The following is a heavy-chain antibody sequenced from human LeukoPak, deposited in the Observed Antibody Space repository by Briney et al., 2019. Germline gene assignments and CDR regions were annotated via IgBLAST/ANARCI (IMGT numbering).Heavy chain of an antibody. Sequence: PSETLSLTCTVSGGSISSYYWSWIRQPLGRGLDRIGYIYYSGSTNYNPSLKSRVTISVDTSKNQFSLKLSSVTAADTAVYYCARGAYSNYGGDYYYYYMDVWGKGTTVTVSS. CDR1: GGSISSYY. CDR2: IYYSGST. V-gene: IGHV4-59*01. D-gene: IGHD4-11*01. J-gene: IGHJ6*03. CDR3: ARGAYSNYGGDYYYYYMDV.